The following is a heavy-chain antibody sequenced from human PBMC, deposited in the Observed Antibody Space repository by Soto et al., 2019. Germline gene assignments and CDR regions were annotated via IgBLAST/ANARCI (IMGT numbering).Heavy chain of an antibody. Sequence: LSLTCAASGFTFSSYAMSWVRQAPGKGLEWVSAISGSGGSTYYADSVKGRFTISRDNSKNTLYLQMNSLRAEDTAVYYCAKVVGATTGNFDYWGQGTLVTVSS. D-gene: IGHD1-26*01. CDR2: ISGSGGST. CDR1: GFTFSSYA. V-gene: IGHV3-23*01. J-gene: IGHJ4*02. CDR3: AKVVGATTGNFDY.